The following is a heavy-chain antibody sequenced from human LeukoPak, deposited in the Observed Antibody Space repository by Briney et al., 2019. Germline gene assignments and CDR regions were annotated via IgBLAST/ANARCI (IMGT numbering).Heavy chain of an antibody. Sequence: RASVKVSCKASGYTFTSYGISWVRQAPGQGLEWMGWISAYNGNTNYAQKLQGRVTMTTDTSTSTAYMELRSLRSDDTAVYYCARAHRQLERLGRYYFDYWGQGALVTVSS. D-gene: IGHD1-1*01. V-gene: IGHV1-18*01. CDR2: ISAYNGNT. CDR1: GYTFTSYG. CDR3: ARAHRQLERLGRYYFDY. J-gene: IGHJ4*02.